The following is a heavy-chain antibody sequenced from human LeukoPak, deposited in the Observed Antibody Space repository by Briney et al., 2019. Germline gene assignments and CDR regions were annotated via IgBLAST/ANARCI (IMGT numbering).Heavy chain of an antibody. D-gene: IGHD6-13*01. V-gene: IGHV4-59*01. CDR3: AMAYSSSWYYFDY. CDR1: GGSISSYF. Sequence: PSETLSLTCTVSGGSISSYFWTWIRQPPGKGLEWIGYIYYSGSTNYNPSLKSRVTIAVDTSKNQFPLRLNSVTAADTAVYYCAMAYSSSWYYFDYWGQGTLVTVSS. CDR2: IYYSGST. J-gene: IGHJ4*02.